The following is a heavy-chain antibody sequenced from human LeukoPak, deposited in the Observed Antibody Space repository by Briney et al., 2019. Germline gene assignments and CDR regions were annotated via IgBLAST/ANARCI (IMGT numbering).Heavy chain of an antibody. V-gene: IGHV3-15*01. CDR2: IKSKTDGGTT. CDR1: GFTFSNAW. J-gene: IGHJ6*03. CDR3: TRPYYYDSSGYYIYYYYMDV. D-gene: IGHD3-22*01. Sequence: GGSLRLSCAASGFTFSNAWMSWVRQAPGKGLEWVGRIKSKTDGGTTDYAAPVKGRFTISRDDSKNTLYLQMNSLKTEDTAVYYCTRPYYYDSSGYYIYYYYMDVWGKGTTVTISS.